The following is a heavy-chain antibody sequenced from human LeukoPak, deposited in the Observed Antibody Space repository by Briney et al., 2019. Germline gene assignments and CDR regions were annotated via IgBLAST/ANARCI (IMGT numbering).Heavy chain of an antibody. V-gene: IGHV4-39*01. CDR2: MYYSGST. CDR3: ARRNYEYVWGSYRHGFY. Sequence: SETLSLTCTVSGGSLSSSSYYWGWIRQPPGTGLEWIGSMYYSGSTYYNPSLKSRVTISVDTSKNQFSLKLTSVTAADTAVYYCARRNYEYVWGSYRHGFYWGQGTLVTVSS. J-gene: IGHJ4*02. CDR1: GGSLSSSSYY. D-gene: IGHD3-16*02.